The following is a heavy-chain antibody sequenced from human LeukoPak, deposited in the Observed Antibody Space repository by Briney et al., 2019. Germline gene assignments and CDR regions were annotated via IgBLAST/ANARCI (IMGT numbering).Heavy chain of an antibody. Sequence: ASVKVSCKASGNTFTSYDINWVRQAPGQGLEWMGWMNPNSGNTGYAQKFQGRVTMTRNTSKSTAYMELSSLRSEDTAVYYCARGEHDYGDYVAANWFDPWGQGTLVTVSS. J-gene: IGHJ5*02. CDR3: ARGEHDYGDYVAANWFDP. CDR1: GNTFTSYD. CDR2: MNPNSGNT. D-gene: IGHD4-17*01. V-gene: IGHV1-8*01.